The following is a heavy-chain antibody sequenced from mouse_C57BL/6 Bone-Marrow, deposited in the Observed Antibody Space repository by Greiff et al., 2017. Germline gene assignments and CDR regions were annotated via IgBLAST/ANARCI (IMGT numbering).Heavy chain of an antibody. D-gene: IGHD3-3*01. CDR1: GFTFSSYA. Sequence: EVQGVESGGGLVKPGGSLKLSCAASGFTFSSYAMSWVRQTPEKRLELVATISDGGSYTYYPDNVKGRFTISRDNAKNNLYLQMSHLKSEDTAMYYCARPRRRVYYYAMDYWGQGTSVTVSS. V-gene: IGHV5-4*01. CDR2: ISDGGSYT. CDR3: ARPRRRVYYYAMDY. J-gene: IGHJ4*01.